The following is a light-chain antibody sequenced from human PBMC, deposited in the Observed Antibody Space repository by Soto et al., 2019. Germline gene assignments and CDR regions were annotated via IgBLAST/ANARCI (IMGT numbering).Light chain of an antibody. CDR1: QSLTSY. V-gene: IGKV3-11*01. Sequence: EVVLTQSPAALSLSPVERATLSGMASQSLTSYLAWYQQKPGQAPRPLIYDASNRATGIPPRFSGSGSGTDFTLTISSLEPEDFAIYYCQQYGSLPKTFGQGTKVDIK. J-gene: IGKJ1*01. CDR2: DAS. CDR3: QQYGSLPKT.